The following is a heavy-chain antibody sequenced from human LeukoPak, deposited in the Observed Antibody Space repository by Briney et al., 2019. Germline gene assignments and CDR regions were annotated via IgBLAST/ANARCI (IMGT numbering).Heavy chain of an antibody. CDR3: ARVTNGGYDSGNFDY. CDR2: ISTSSSYI. D-gene: IGHD5-12*01. Sequence: PGGSQRLSCAASGFTFSSYGMHWVRQAPGKGLEWVSFISTSSSYIYYADSAKGRFTISRDNAKNSLYLQMNSLRAEDTAVYYCARVTNGGYDSGNFDYWGQGTLVTVSS. V-gene: IGHV3-21*01. CDR1: GFTFSSYG. J-gene: IGHJ4*02.